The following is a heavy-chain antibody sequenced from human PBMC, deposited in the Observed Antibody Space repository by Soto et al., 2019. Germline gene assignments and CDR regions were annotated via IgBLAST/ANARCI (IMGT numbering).Heavy chain of an antibody. V-gene: IGHV3-11*01. CDR3: ARGILGSAAMLGLFDY. CDR2: ISTSGSTI. J-gene: IGHJ4*02. CDR1: GFTFSDYY. D-gene: IGHD2-2*01. Sequence: PGGSLRLSCAASGFTFSDYYFSWIRQAPGKGLEWISYISTSGSTIFYADSVKGRFTISRDNAKNSLSLQMNSLRAEDTAVYYCARGILGSAAMLGLFDYWGQGTLV.